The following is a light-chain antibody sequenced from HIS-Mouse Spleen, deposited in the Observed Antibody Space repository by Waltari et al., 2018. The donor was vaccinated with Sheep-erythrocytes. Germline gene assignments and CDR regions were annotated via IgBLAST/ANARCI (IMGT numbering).Light chain of an antibody. V-gene: IGLV3-1*01. CDR1: KLGAKY. CDR3: QAWDSSTGVV. CDR2: QDS. J-gene: IGLJ2*01. Sequence: SYELTQPPSVSVSPGQTASITCSGAKLGAKYACWYQQKPGQSPVLVIYQDSNRPPGIPDRCSGSNSGNTPTLTISGTQTMDEADYYCQAWDSSTGVVFGGGTKLTVL.